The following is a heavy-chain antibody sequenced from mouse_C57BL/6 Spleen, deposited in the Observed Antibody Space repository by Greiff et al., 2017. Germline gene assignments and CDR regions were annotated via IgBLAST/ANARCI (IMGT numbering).Heavy chain of an antibody. CDR1: GYSITSGYY. CDR3: ARGPNFDV. Sequence: DVQLVESGPGLVKPSQSLSLTCSVTGYSITSGYYWNWIRQFPGNKLEWMGYISYDGSNNYNPSLKNRISITRDTSKNQFFLKLNSVTTEDTATYYCARGPNFDVWGTGTTVTVSS. CDR2: ISYDGSN. J-gene: IGHJ1*03. V-gene: IGHV3-6*01.